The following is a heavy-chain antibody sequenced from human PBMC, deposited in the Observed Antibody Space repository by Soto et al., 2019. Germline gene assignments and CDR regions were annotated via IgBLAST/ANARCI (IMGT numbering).Heavy chain of an antibody. D-gene: IGHD3-22*01. Sequence: QVQLQQWGAGLLKPSETLSLTCAVYGGSFSGYYWSWIRQPPGKGLEWTGEINHSGSTNYNPSLKXRXXISVDASKNQFSLKLSSVTAADTAVYYCARGGYDYWGQGTLVTVSS. J-gene: IGHJ4*02. CDR1: GGSFSGYY. CDR3: ARGGYDY. CDR2: INHSGST. V-gene: IGHV4-34*01.